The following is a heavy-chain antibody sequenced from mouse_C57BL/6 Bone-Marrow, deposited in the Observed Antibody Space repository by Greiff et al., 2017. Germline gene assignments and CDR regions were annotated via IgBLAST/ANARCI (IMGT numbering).Heavy chain of an antibody. V-gene: IGHV1-81*01. CDR1: GYTFTSYG. CDR2: IYPRSGNT. J-gene: IGHJ4*01. D-gene: IGHD1-1*01. Sequence: VQLQQSGAELARPGASVKLSCKASGYTFTSYGISWVKQRTGQGLEWIGEIYPRSGNTYYNEKFKGKATLTADKSSITAYMELRSLTSEDSAVYFCAREWYYYGSSPYYYAMDYWGQGTSVTVSS. CDR3: AREWYYYGSSPYYYAMDY.